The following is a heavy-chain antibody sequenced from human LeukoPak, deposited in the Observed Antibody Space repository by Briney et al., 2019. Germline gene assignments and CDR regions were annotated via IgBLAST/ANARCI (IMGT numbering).Heavy chain of an antibody. CDR1: GGTFSSYA. CDR2: IIPIFGTA. J-gene: IGHJ4*02. CDR3: ARVECSGGSCWGDFDY. Sequence: GASVKVSCKASGGTFSSYAISWVRQAPGQGLEWMGGIIPIFGTANYAQKFQGRVTITADESTSTAYMELSSLRSEDTAVYYCARVECSGGSCWGDFDYCGQGTLVTVSS. D-gene: IGHD2-15*01. V-gene: IGHV1-69*13.